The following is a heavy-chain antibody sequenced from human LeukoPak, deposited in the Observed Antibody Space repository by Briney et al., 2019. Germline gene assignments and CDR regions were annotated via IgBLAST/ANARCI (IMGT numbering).Heavy chain of an antibody. V-gene: IGHV3-23*01. CDR1: GFTFSSSA. CDR2: ISGSGSGGST. D-gene: IGHD3-16*01. CDR3: AKSSRAVTFGEVIFQTKYFFDY. Sequence: PGGSLRLSCAASGFTFSSSAMSWVRQAPGKGLEWVSSISGSGSGGSTYYADSVKGRFTISRDNSKNTLYLQMNSLRVEDTAVYYCAKSSRAVTFGEVIFQTKYFFDYWGQGTLVTVSS. J-gene: IGHJ4*02.